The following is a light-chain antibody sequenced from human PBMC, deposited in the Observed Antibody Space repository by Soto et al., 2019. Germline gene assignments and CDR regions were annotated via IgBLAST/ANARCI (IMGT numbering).Light chain of an antibody. CDR3: QQSSKWPLT. Sequence: EIVMTQSPATLSVSPGERATLSCRASQSVSSNLAWYQQKPGQAPRLLIYAASTRATGLPARFSGSGSGTEFTLTISSLQSEDFAVYYCQQSSKWPLTFGQGTKVEIK. V-gene: IGKV3-15*01. J-gene: IGKJ1*01. CDR2: AAS. CDR1: QSVSSN.